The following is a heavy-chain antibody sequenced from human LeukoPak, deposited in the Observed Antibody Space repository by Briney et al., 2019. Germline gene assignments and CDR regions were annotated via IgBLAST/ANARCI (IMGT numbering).Heavy chain of an antibody. CDR1: GYSFTSYW. D-gene: IGHD3-22*01. CDR2: IYPGDSDT. CDR3: ARMETYYDSSGYLDY. J-gene: IGHJ4*02. V-gene: IGHV5-51*01. Sequence: GVALEISCKGSGYSFTSYWIGWGRRMPGKSLEWMGIIYPGDSDTRYSPSFQGQVIISADKSISTAYLQWSSLKASDTAMYYCARMETYYDSSGYLDYWGQGTLVTVSS.